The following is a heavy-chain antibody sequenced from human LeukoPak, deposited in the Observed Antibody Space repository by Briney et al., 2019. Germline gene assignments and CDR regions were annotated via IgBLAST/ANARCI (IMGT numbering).Heavy chain of an antibody. J-gene: IGHJ5*02. D-gene: IGHD3-22*01. V-gene: IGHV1-2*02. Sequence: ASVKVSCKASGYTFTSYDFNWVRQATGQGLEWMGWINPNSGGTNYAQKFQGRVTMTRDTSISTAYMELSRLRSDDTAVYYCARDYYDSSGYYYPWGQGTLVTVSS. CDR2: INPNSGGT. CDR1: GYTFTSYD. CDR3: ARDYYDSSGYYYP.